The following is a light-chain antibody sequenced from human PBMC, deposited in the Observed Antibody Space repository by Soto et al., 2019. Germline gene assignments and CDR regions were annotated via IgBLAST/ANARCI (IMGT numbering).Light chain of an antibody. V-gene: IGKV3-15*01. CDR1: QSFRIN. Sequence: IVIALTPSTLSVSTAERDILTCRASQSFRINLAWYQQKPGQAPRLLLYEASIRATGIPARFSGSGSGTDFTLTISSLEPEDFAVYYCQQHRMSPMTFGQGTRLEIK. CDR3: QQHRMSPMT. J-gene: IGKJ5*01. CDR2: EAS.